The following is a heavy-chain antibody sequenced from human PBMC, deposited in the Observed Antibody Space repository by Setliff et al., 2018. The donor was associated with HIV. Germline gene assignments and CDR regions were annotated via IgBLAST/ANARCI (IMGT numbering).Heavy chain of an antibody. CDR3: ARQAWHYDRDGYFIDY. V-gene: IGHV4-38-2*02. Sequence: LSLTCSVSGYFISNGYYWGWIRQPPGKGLEWVGTIYQSGNTYYSPSLESRVSVSMDMSRNQFSVKLNSATAADTAVYYCARQAWHYDRDGYFIDYWGQGKLVTAPQ. J-gene: IGHJ4*02. CDR1: GYFISNGYY. D-gene: IGHD3-22*01. CDR2: IYQSGNT.